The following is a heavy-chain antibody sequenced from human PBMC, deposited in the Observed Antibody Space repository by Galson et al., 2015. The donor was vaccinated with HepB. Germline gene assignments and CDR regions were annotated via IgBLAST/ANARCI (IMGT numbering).Heavy chain of an antibody. CDR3: TTGTGGTFFDY. D-gene: IGHD2-8*02. CDR1: GFTFSNAW. CDR2: IKSKTDGGTT. J-gene: IGHJ4*02. Sequence: SLRLSCAASGFTFSNAWMSWVRQAPGKGLEWVGRIKSKTDGGTTDYAAPVKGRFTISRDDSKNTLYLQMNSLKTEDTAVYYCTTGTGGTFFDYWGQGTLVTVSS. V-gene: IGHV3-15*01.